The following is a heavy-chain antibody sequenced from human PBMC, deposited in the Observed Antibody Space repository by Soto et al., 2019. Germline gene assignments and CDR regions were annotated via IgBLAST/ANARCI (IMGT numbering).Heavy chain of an antibody. J-gene: IGHJ6*02. V-gene: IGHV4-4*02. D-gene: IGHD4-17*01. CDR1: GDSISSSNW. Sequence: QVQLQESGPGLVKPSGTLSLTCAVSGDSISSSNWWSWVRQPPVKGLEWIGEIYHSGSTNYNPSLKSRVTMSVDKSKNQFSLILTSVTAADTAVYYCARDRYGDYDGMDVWGQGTTVTVSS. CDR2: IYHSGST. CDR3: ARDRYGDYDGMDV.